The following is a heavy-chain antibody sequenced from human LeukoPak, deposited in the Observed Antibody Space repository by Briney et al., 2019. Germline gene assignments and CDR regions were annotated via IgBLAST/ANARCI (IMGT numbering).Heavy chain of an antibody. CDR3: AKAGYDFWSGYLGTYYYYGMDV. D-gene: IGHD3-3*01. Sequence: PGGSLRLSCAASGFTFDDYAMHWVRQAPGKGLEWVSGISWNSGRIGYADSVKGRFTISRDNAKNSLYLQMNSLRAEDTALYYCAKAGYDFWSGYLGTYYYYGMDVWGQGTTVTVSS. J-gene: IGHJ6*02. CDR1: GFTFDDYA. CDR2: ISWNSGRI. V-gene: IGHV3-9*01.